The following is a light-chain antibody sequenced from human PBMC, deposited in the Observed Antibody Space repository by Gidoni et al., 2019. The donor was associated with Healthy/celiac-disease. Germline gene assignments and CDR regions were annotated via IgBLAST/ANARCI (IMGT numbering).Light chain of an antibody. CDR3: QAWDSSTVV. CDR1: KLGDKY. J-gene: IGLJ2*01. V-gene: IGLV3-1*01. CDR2: QDS. Sequence: SYELTQPPPVSVSPGQTASITCSGDKLGDKYACWYQQKPGQSPVLVIYQDSKRPSGIPERFSGSNSGNTATLTIRGTQAMDEADYYCQAWDSSTVVFGGGTKLTVL.